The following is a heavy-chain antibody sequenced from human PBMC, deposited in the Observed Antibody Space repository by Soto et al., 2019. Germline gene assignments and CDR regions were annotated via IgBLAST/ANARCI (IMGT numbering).Heavy chain of an antibody. V-gene: IGHV1-46*01. CDR2: INPSGGST. J-gene: IGHJ2*01. CDR3: ARSPPPYSSSWSLGYFDL. D-gene: IGHD6-13*01. Sequence: ASVKVSCKASGYTFTSYYMHWVRQAPGQGLEWMGIINPSGGSTSYAQKFQGRVTMTRDTSTSTVYMELSSLGSEDTAVYYCARSPPPYSSSWSLGYFDLWGRGTLVTVSS. CDR1: GYTFTSYY.